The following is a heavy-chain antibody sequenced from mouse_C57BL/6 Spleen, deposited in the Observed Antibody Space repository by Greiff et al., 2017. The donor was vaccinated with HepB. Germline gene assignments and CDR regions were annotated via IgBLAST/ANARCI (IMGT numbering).Heavy chain of an antibody. V-gene: IGHV1-52*01. Sequence: QVQLKQPGAELVRPGSSVKLSCKASGYTFTSYWMHWVKQRPIQGLEWIGNIDPSDSETHYNQKFKDKATLTVDKSSSTAYMQLSSLTSEDSAVYYCARYGTYYYGSREYFDVWGTGTTVTVSS. CDR1: GYTFTSYW. CDR2: IDPSDSET. D-gene: IGHD1-1*01. J-gene: IGHJ1*03. CDR3: ARYGTYYYGSREYFDV.